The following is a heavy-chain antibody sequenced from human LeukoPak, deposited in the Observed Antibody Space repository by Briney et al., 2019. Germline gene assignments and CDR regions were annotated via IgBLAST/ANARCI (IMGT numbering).Heavy chain of an antibody. Sequence: SETLSLTRTVSGGSISSYYWSWIRQPPGKGLEWIGYIYYSGSTNYNPSLKSRVTISVDTSKNQFSLKLSSVTAADMAVYYCARHSIWFGELFPYLDIWGQGTMVTVSS. J-gene: IGHJ3*02. CDR2: IYYSGST. CDR1: GGSISSYY. D-gene: IGHD3-10*01. V-gene: IGHV4-59*08. CDR3: ARHSIWFGELFPYLDI.